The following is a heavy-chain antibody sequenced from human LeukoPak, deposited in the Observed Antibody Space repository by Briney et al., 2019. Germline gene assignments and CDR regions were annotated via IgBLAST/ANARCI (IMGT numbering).Heavy chain of an antibody. J-gene: IGHJ4*01. CDR1: GGTISSYA. Sequence: GASVKVSCKASGGTISSYAISWVRQAPGQGLEWMGRIIPILGIANYAQKFQGRVTITVDKSTSTAYMELSSLRPEDTAVYYCAKDGPQYSTSWYSYYFDYWGQGTLVTVSS. D-gene: IGHD6-13*01. CDR2: IIPILGIA. V-gene: IGHV1-69*04. CDR3: AKDGPQYSTSWYSYYFDY.